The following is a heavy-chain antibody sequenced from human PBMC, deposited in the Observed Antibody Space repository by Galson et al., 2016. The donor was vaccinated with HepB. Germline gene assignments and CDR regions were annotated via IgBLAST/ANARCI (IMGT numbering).Heavy chain of an antibody. Sequence: SLRLSCAASGFTFSRYEMNWVRQAPGKGLEWVAYISSSSSYIYYADSVKGRFTISRDNAKKSLYLQMNCLRAEDTAVYYCARAPIEVDGMRHYYYGMDVWGQGTTVTVSS. CDR3: ARAPIEVDGMRHYYYGMDV. CDR1: GFTFSRYE. D-gene: IGHD6-13*01. J-gene: IGHJ6*02. CDR2: ISSSSSYI. V-gene: IGHV3-21*01.